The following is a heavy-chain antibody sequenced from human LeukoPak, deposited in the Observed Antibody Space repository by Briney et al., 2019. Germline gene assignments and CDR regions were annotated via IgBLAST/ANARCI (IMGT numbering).Heavy chain of an antibody. J-gene: IGHJ4*02. CDR2: INSDGSVT. CDR1: GFTFTNYW. CDR3: ARDRGGLDY. Sequence: GGSLSLSCAASGFTFTNYWMHWVRQAPGEGLVWVSRINSDGSVTKYADSVKGRFTISRDNAKNTVFLQLNSLRTEDTALEYCARDRGGLDYWGQGTLVTVSS. V-gene: IGHV3-74*03.